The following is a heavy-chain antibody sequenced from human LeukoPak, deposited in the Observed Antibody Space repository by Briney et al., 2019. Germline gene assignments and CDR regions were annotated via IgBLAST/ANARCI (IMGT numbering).Heavy chain of an antibody. J-gene: IGHJ4*02. CDR1: GGSFSGYY. V-gene: IGHV4-34*01. D-gene: IGHD3-10*01. Sequence: SETLSLTCAVYGGSFSGYYWSWIRQPPGKGLEWIGEINHSGSTNYNPSLKSRVTISVDTSKNQFSLKLSSVTAADTAVYYCARLTVLLWFGRSYYFDYWGQGTLVTVSS. CDR2: INHSGST. CDR3: ARLTVLLWFGRSYYFDY.